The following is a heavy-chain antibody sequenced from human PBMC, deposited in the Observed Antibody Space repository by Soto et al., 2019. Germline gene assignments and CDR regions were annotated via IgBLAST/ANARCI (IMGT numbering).Heavy chain of an antibody. CDR3: AREGGMVRGVITLDY. V-gene: IGHV1-69*02. J-gene: IGHJ4*02. CDR1: GGTFSSYT. D-gene: IGHD3-10*01. CDR2: IIPILGIA. Sequence: QVQLVQSGAEVKKPGSSVKVSCKASGGTFSSYTISWVRQAPGQGLEWMGRIIPILGIANYAQKFQGRVTITADKSTSTAYMEVSRLRSEDTAVYYCAREGGMVRGVITLDYWGQGTLVTVSS.